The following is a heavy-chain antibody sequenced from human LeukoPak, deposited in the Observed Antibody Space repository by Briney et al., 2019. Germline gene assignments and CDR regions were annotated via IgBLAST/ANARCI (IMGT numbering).Heavy chain of an antibody. J-gene: IGHJ6*03. Sequence: GASVTVSCKASGYTITGYYMHWVRQAPGQGLEWMGWINPNSGGTNYAQKFQGRVTMTRDTSIITAYMELSRLRSDDTAVYYCAREVATIPHYYYYMDVWGKGTTVTVSS. CDR3: AREVATIPHYYYYMDV. CDR1: GYTITGYY. D-gene: IGHD5-12*01. V-gene: IGHV1-2*02. CDR2: INPNSGGT.